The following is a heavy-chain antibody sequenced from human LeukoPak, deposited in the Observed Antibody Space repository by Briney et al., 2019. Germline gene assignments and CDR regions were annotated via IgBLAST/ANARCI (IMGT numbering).Heavy chain of an antibody. D-gene: IGHD3-22*01. J-gene: IGHJ4*02. Sequence: ASVKVSCKASGGTFSSYAISWVRQAPGQGLEWMGRIIPILGIANYAQKFQGRVTITADKSTSTAYMELSSLGSEDTAVYYCVREGNYYDSSGYQGLRYWGQGTLVTVSS. CDR3: VREGNYYDSSGYQGLRY. CDR2: IIPILGIA. CDR1: GGTFSSYA. V-gene: IGHV1-69*04.